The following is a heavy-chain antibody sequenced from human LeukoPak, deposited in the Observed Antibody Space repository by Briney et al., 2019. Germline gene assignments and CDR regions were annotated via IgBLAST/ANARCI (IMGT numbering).Heavy chain of an antibody. CDR1: GFIFGDHA. D-gene: IGHD2/OR15-2a*01. J-gene: IGHJ6*02. Sequence: GGSLRLSCFASGFIFGDHAMSWVRQAPGKGLEWVGFIRSKAYGGTTEYAASVEGRFTISRDDSRGIAYLQMNSLKTEDTAFYYCTRGLILLWSHNGMDVWGQGTTVTVSS. CDR2: IRSKAYGGTT. V-gene: IGHV3-49*04. CDR3: TRGLILLWSHNGMDV.